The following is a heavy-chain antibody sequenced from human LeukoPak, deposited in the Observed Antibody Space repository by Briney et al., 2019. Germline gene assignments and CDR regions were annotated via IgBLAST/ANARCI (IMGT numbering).Heavy chain of an antibody. CDR3: ASAAPGVYDILTGLLFDP. CDR2: INAGNANT. D-gene: IGHD3-9*01. V-gene: IGHV1-3*01. Sequence: ASVKVSCKASGYTITSYAMHWVRQAPGQRLEWMGWINAGNANTKYSQKFQGRVTITRDTSASTAYMELSSLRSEDTAVYYCASAAPGVYDILTGLLFDPWGQGTLVTVSS. J-gene: IGHJ5*02. CDR1: GYTITSYA.